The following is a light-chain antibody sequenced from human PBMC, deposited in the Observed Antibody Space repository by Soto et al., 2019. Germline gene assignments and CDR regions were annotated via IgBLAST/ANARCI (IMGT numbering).Light chain of an antibody. Sequence: EIVMTQSPATLSVYPGERATLSCRASQSVTSNLAWYQQKAGQAPRLLIYDASTRATGIPVRFSGSGSGTEFTLTISSLQSEDSAVYFCQQYANWPPWTFGQGTKV. V-gene: IGKV3-15*01. J-gene: IGKJ1*01. CDR2: DAS. CDR3: QQYANWPPWT. CDR1: QSVTSN.